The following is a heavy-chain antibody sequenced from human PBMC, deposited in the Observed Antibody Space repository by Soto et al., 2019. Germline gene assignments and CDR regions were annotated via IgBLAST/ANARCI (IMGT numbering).Heavy chain of an antibody. CDR2: IYPGDSDT. CDR1: GYTFSDYW. CDR3: ARRKFNGMDV. Sequence: PGESLKISCKGSGYTFSDYWIGWVRQMPGKGLEWMGIIYPGDSDTTYSPPFQGQVTISADKSISSAYLQWSSLKASDTAIYYCARRKFNGMDVWGQGTTVTVSS. V-gene: IGHV5-51*01. J-gene: IGHJ6*02.